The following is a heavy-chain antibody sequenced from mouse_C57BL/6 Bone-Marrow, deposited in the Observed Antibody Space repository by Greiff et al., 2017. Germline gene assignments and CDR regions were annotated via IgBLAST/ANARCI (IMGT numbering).Heavy chain of an antibody. CDR3: ARFTLSSYAMDY. J-gene: IGHJ4*01. CDR1: GYAFSSSW. D-gene: IGHD1-1*02. Sequence: VQLQQSGPELVKPGASVKISCKASGYAFSSSWMNWVKQRPGKGLEWIGRIYPGDGDTNYNGKFKGKATLTADKSSSTAYMQLSRLTSEDSAVYFCARFTLSSYAMDYWGQGTSVTVSS. CDR2: IYPGDGDT. V-gene: IGHV1-82*01.